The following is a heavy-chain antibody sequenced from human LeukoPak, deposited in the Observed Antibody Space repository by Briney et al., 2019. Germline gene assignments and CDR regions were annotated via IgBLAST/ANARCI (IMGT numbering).Heavy chain of an antibody. D-gene: IGHD1-26*01. CDR1: RFTFSSNG. V-gene: IGHV3-33*01. CDR3: ARMSGSHLDY. J-gene: IGHJ4*02. Sequence: GGSLRLSCAASRFTFSSNGMHWVRQAPGKGLEWVAVIWFDGSKRYYADSVKGRFTISRDNSKNTLYMQMDSLRADDTAVYYCARMSGSHLDYWGQGTLVTVSS. CDR2: IWFDGSKR.